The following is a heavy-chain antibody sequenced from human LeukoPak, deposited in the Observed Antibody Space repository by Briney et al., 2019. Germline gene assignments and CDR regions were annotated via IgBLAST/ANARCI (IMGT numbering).Heavy chain of an antibody. CDR3: ARAPRGSYYEAFDI. Sequence: ASVKVSCKASGYTFTSYDINWVRQATGQGLEWMGWMNPNSGNTGYAQKFQGRVTFTRNTSISTAYMELSSLRSEDTAVYYCARAPRGSYYEAFDIWGQGTMVTVSS. V-gene: IGHV1-8*03. J-gene: IGHJ3*02. CDR1: GYTFTSYD. D-gene: IGHD1-26*01. CDR2: MNPNSGNT.